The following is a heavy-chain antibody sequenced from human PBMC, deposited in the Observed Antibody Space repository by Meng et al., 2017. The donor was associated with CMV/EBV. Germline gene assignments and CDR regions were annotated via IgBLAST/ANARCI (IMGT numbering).Heavy chain of an antibody. CDR2: INPSGGST. CDR1: GYTFTSYY. D-gene: IGHD6-19*01. J-gene: IGHJ3*02. CDR3: ARQLARIAVADTDHDAFDI. V-gene: IGHV1-46*01. Sequence: ASVKVSCKASGYTFTSYYMHWVRQAPGQGPEWMGIINPSGGSTSYAQKFQGRVTMTRDTSTSTVYMELSSLRSEDTAVYYCARQLARIAVADTDHDAFDIWGQGTMVTVSS.